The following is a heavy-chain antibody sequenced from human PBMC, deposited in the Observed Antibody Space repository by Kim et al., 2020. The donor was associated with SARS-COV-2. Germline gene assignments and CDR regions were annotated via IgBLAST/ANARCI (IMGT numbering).Heavy chain of an antibody. CDR1: GFTFSIAW. J-gene: IGHJ6*02. Sequence: GGSLRLSCAASGFTFSIAWMSWVRQAPGKGLEWVGHIKSKSDGGTADYAAPVKGRFTISRDDSKNTLYLQVNSLKTEDTAVYYCTTAYSGSYLSHYYYAMDVWGQGTTVTVSS. D-gene: IGHD1-26*01. CDR3: TTAYSGSYLSHYYYAMDV. V-gene: IGHV3-15*01. CDR2: IKSKSDGGTA.